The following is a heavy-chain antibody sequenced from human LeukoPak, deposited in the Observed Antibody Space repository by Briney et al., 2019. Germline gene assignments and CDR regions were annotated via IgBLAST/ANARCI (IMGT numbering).Heavy chain of an antibody. V-gene: IGHV1-2*02. CDR2: INPNSGGT. J-gene: IGHJ3*02. CDR1: GYTFTGYY. D-gene: IGHD3-22*01. CDR3: ARDGYYYGSSGYHDSFDI. Sequence: ASVKVSCKASGYTFTGYYMHWVRQAPGQGLEWMGWINPNSGGTNYAQKFQGRVTTTRDTSISTAYMKLSRLRSDDTAVYYCARDGYYYGSSGYHDSFDIWGQGTMVTVSS.